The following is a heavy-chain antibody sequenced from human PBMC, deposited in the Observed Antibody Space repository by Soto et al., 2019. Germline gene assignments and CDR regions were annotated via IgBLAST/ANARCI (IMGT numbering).Heavy chain of an antibody. CDR1: GGSFSGYY. J-gene: IGHJ3*02. V-gene: IGHV4-34*01. Sequence: QVQLQQWGAGLLKPSETLSLTCAVYGGSFSGYYWSWIRQPPGKGLEWIGEINHSGSTNYNPSRQSRVTISVDTSKNQFSLKLSSVTAADTAVYYCASRRYSSGWNDAFDIWGHGTMVTVSS. CDR3: ASRRYSSGWNDAFDI. CDR2: INHSGST. D-gene: IGHD6-19*01.